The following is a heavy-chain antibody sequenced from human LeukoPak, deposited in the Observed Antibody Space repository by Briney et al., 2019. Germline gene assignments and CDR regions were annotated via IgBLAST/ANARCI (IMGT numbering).Heavy chain of an antibody. J-gene: IGHJ4*02. CDR3: ARDMNVRGYSYVPFDY. D-gene: IGHD5-18*01. CDR2: IIPIFGIA. V-gene: IGHV1-69*04. Sequence: SVKVSCKASGGTFSSYAISWVRQAPGQGLEWMGRIIPIFGIANYAQKLQGRVTITADKSTSTAYMELSSLRSEDTAVYYCARDMNVRGYSYVPFDYWGQGTLVTVSS. CDR1: GGTFSSYA.